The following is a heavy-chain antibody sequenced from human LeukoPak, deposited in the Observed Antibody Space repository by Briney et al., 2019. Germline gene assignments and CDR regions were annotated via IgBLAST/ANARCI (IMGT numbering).Heavy chain of an antibody. CDR1: GYTFTNYD. CDR2: MNPNSGNI. V-gene: IGHV1-8*01. D-gene: IGHD3-3*01. Sequence: ASVKVSCKASGYTFTNYDIKWVRQATGQGLEWMGWMNPNSGNIDYAQKFQGRVTMTRDMSTSTVYMELSRLRSEDTAVYYCARAELRFLEDWGQGTLVTVSS. J-gene: IGHJ4*02. CDR3: ARAELRFLED.